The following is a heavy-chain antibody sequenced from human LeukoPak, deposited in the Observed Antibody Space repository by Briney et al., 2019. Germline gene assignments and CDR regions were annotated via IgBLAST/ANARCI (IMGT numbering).Heavy chain of an antibody. J-gene: IGHJ4*02. Sequence: GGSLRLSCAASGFTFSSYWMSWVRQAPGKGLEWVATIKQDGSEESFVDSVKGRFTISRDNAKNSLYLQMNSLRAEDTAVYYCAMYRYNYGLYDFYYWGQGTLVSVAS. D-gene: IGHD5-18*01. CDR2: IKQDGSEE. CDR3: AMYRYNYGLYDFYY. CDR1: GFTFSSYW. V-gene: IGHV3-7*02.